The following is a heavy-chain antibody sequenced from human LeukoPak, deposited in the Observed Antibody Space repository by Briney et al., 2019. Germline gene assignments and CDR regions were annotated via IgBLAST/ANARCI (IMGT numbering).Heavy chain of an antibody. CDR2: IDASGGST. D-gene: IGHD3-22*01. J-gene: IGHJ6*03. CDR1: GFTFSSYA. CDR3: ARVADSYYDSSGYYYVSYYMDV. V-gene: IGHV3-23*01. Sequence: GGCLRLSCAASGFTFSSYAMSWVRQAPGKGLECVSSIDASGGSTYYADSVKGRFTISRDNSKNTFYLQMNSLRAEDTAVYYCARVADSYYDSSGYYYVSYYMDVWGKGTTVTVSS.